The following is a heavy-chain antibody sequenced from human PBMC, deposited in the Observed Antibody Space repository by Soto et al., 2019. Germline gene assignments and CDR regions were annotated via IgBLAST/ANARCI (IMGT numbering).Heavy chain of an antibody. CDR1: GFSLSNAGLG. CDR2: IFSNDEK. V-gene: IGHV2-26*04. D-gene: IGHD6-13*01. J-gene: IGHJ5*02. CDR3: ASTYSTSWYWFAP. Sequence: QVTVKESGPVLVKPTETLTLTCTVSGFSLSNAGLGVSWIRQPPGKALEWLAHIFSNDEKSYSTSLKSRLTISKDTSKSQVALIMTNMDPVDTATYYCASTYSTSWYWFAPWGQGTLVTVSS.